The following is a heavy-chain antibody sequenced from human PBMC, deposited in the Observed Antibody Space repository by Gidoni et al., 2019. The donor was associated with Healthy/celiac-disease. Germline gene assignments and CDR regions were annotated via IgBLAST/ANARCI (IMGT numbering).Heavy chain of an antibody. D-gene: IGHD4-4*01. J-gene: IGHJ6*02. Sequence: QLQLQESGSGLVKPSQTLSLPCAVSGGSITSGGYSWSWIRMPPGKGLAWIGYIYHSGSTYYNPSLKIRVTISVDRSTNQFSLKLSSVTAADTAVYYCARVNSNYVPYYYGMDVWGQGTTVTVSS. CDR3: ARVNSNYVPYYYGMDV. CDR1: GGSITSGGYS. V-gene: IGHV4-30-2*01. CDR2: IYHSGST.